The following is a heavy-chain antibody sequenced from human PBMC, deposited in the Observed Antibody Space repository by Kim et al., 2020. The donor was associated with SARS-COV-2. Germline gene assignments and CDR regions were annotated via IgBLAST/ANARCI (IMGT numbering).Heavy chain of an antibody. CDR2: IRESGSKV. J-gene: IGHJ4*02. V-gene: IGHV3-23*01. CDR3: AREVGSSGWYTVDN. Sequence: GGSLRLSCAASGFIFSNYAMAWVRRAPGKGLEWVSTIRESGSKVYFADAVRGRFTISRDKSKNTLLLEMNSLSAEDTAIYYCAREVGSSGWYTVDNWGQGTLVTISS. D-gene: IGHD6-13*01. CDR1: GFIFSNYA.